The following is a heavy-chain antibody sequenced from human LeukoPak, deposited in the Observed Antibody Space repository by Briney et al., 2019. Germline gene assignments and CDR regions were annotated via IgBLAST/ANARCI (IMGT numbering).Heavy chain of an antibody. V-gene: IGHV1-69*13. J-gene: IGHJ4*01. CDR3: ARGAIVAAGYDY. CDR1: GGTFSSYA. CDR2: IIPIFGTA. Sequence: ASVKVSCKASGGTFSSYAISWVRQAPGQGLEWMGGIIPIFGTANYAQKFQGRVTITADESTSTAYMELSSLRSEDTAVYYCARGAIVAAGYDYWGHGTLVTVSS. D-gene: IGHD6-13*01.